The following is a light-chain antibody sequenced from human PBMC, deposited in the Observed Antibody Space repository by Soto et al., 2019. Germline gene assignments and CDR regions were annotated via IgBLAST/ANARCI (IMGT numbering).Light chain of an antibody. Sequence: DIQMTQSPSSLSASVGERVTITCRASQFISTYLHWYQQKPGKAPKLLIYDASRLQSGVPSRFGGSGSGADFTLTINSLQSEDFAASYCTQYYSDAPWTFVPVTKV. CDR2: DAS. V-gene: IGKV1-39*01. J-gene: IGKJ1*01. CDR3: TQYYSDAPWT. CDR1: QFISTY.